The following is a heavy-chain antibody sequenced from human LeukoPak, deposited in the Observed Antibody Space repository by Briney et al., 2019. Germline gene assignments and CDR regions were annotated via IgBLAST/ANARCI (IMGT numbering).Heavy chain of an antibody. CDR3: ARVQLTTVTGYFDY. CDR1: GGSISNHF. CDR2: VSTSGST. D-gene: IGHD4-17*01. J-gene: IGHJ4*02. V-gene: IGHV4-4*07. Sequence: PSETLSLTCTVSGGSISNHFCSWIRQPAGKGLEWIGRVSTSGSTYYNPSLKSRVTMSADTSKNQFSLKLTSVTAADTAVYYCARVQLTTVTGYFDYWGQGTLVTVSS.